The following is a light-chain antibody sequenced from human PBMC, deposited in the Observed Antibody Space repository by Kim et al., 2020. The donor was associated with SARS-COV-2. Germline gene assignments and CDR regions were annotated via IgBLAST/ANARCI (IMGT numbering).Light chain of an antibody. J-gene: IGLJ2*01. V-gene: IGLV2-14*03. CDR3: SSYTSSSTPHVV. Sequence: SITISCTGTSSDVGGYNYVSWYQQHPGKAPKLMIYDVSNWPSGVSNRFSGSKSGNTASLTISGLQAEDEADYYCSSYTSSSTPHVVFGGGTQLTVL. CDR1: SSDVGGYNY. CDR2: DVS.